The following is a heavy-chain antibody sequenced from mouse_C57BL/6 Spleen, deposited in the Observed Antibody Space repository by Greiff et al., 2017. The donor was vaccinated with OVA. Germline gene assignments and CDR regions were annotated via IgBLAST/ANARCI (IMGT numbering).Heavy chain of an antibody. J-gene: IGHJ3*01. Sequence: VKLMESGAELARPGASVKLSCKASGYTFTSYGISWVKQRTGQGLEWIGEIYPRSGNTYYNEKFKGKATLTADKSSSTAYMQLSSLTSEDSAVYFCARKGAPSWGQGTLVTVSA. CDR3: ARKGAPS. V-gene: IGHV1-81*01. CDR1: GYTFTSYG. CDR2: IYPRSGNT.